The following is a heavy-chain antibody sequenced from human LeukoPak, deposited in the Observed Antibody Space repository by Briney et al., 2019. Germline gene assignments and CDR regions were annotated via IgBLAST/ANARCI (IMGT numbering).Heavy chain of an antibody. CDR1: GYTFTSYG. D-gene: IGHD1-26*01. CDR3: ARDKESYGYYFDY. Sequence: GASVKVSCKASGYTFTSYGISWVRQAPGQGLEWMGWISAYNGNTNYAQKLQGRVTMTRNTSISTAYMELSSLRSEDTAVYYCARDKESYGYYFDYWGQGTLVTVSS. J-gene: IGHJ4*02. CDR2: ISAYNGNT. V-gene: IGHV1-18*01.